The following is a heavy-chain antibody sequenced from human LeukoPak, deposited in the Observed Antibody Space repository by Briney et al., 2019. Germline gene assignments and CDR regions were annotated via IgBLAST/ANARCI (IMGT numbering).Heavy chain of an antibody. CDR2: IYYSGST. Sequence: SSETLSLTCTVSGGSISSYYWSWIRQPPGKGLEWIGYIYYSGSTNYNPSLKSRVTISVDASKNQFSLKLSSVTAADTAVYYCATGLYSSSWYGYYGMDVWGQGTTVTVSS. J-gene: IGHJ6*02. CDR1: GGSISSYY. V-gene: IGHV4-59*01. CDR3: ATGLYSSSWYGYYGMDV. D-gene: IGHD6-13*01.